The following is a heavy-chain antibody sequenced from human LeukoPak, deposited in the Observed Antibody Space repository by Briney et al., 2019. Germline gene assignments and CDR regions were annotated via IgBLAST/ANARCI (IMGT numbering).Heavy chain of an antibody. J-gene: IGHJ5*02. CDR3: ARRWYHSSYNWFDP. CDR2: VYPGDSDT. CDR1: GYSFSDYW. Sequence: GESLKISCKGSGYSFSDYWIGWVRQQPGKGLEWMGIVYPGDSDTRYSPSFQGQVTISADKSISTAYLQWSSLKASDTAMYYCARRWYHSSYNWFDPWGQGTLVTVSS. V-gene: IGHV5-51*01. D-gene: IGHD3-22*01.